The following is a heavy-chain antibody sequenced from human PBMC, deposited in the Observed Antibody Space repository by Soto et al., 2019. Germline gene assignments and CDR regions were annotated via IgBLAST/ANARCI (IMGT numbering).Heavy chain of an antibody. CDR2: IWYDGSNK. J-gene: IGHJ6*02. D-gene: IGHD6-19*01. CDR3: ARDPLTNYIAVAGPYYYYGMDV. Sequence: TGGSLRLSCAASGFTFSSYGMPWVRQAPGKGLEWVAVIWYDGSNKYYADSVKGRFTISRDNSKNTLYLQMNSLRAEDTAVYYGARDPLTNYIAVAGPYYYYGMDVWGQGNTVTVSS. CDR1: GFTFSSYG. V-gene: IGHV3-33*01.